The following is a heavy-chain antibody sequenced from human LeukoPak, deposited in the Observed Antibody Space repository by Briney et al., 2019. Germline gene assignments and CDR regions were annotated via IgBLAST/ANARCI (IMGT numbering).Heavy chain of an antibody. CDR1: GFTFSSYG. CDR3: AKNKMYNWDDEGFDP. J-gene: IGHJ5*02. CDR2: ISGSGGST. Sequence: GGSLRLSCAASGFTFSSYGMSWVRQAPGKGLEWVSAISGSGGSTYYADSVKGRFTISRDNSKNTLYLQMNSLRAEDTAVYYCAKNKMYNWDDEGFDPWGQGTLVTVSS. D-gene: IGHD1-20*01. V-gene: IGHV3-23*01.